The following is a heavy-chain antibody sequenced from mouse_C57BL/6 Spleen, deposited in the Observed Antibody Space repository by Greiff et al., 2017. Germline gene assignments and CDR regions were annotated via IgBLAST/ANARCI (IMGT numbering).Heavy chain of an antibody. J-gene: IGHJ2*01. CDR3: ANDYDNDY. CDR1: GYTFTSYW. CDR2: INPSSGYT. D-gene: IGHD2-4*01. V-gene: IGHV1-7*01. Sequence: QVHVKQSGAELAKPGASVKLSCKASGYTFTSYWMHWVKQRPGQGLEWIGYINPSSGYTKYNQKFKDKATLTADKSSSTAYMQLSSLTYEDSAVYYCANDYDNDYWGQGTTLTVSS.